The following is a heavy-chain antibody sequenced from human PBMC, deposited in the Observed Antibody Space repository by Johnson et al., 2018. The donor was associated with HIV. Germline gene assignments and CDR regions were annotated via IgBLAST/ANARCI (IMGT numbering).Heavy chain of an antibody. Sequence: VQLVESGGGLEQPGRSLRLSCAASGFTFEDYAMHWVRQVPGKGLEWVSGISWTSGSIGYADSVKGRFTISRDNAKNSLYLQMSSLRGEDTALYYCAARGYSAYDPMFLDIWGQGTMVTVSS. J-gene: IGHJ3*02. D-gene: IGHD5-12*01. CDR1: GFTFEDYA. CDR2: ISWTSGSI. CDR3: AARGYSAYDPMFLDI. V-gene: IGHV3-9*01.